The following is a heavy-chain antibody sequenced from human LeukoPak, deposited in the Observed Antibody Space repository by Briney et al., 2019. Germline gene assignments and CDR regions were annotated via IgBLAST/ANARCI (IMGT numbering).Heavy chain of an antibody. Sequence: SETLSLTCTVSGGSISSGGYYWSWIRQHPGKGLEWIGYIYYSGSTYYNPSLKSRVTISVDTSKNQFSLKLSSVTAADTAVYYCARVTGTTSRWFDPWGLGTLVTVSS. CDR2: IYYSGST. CDR1: GGSISSGGYY. J-gene: IGHJ5*02. D-gene: IGHD1-1*01. V-gene: IGHV4-31*03. CDR3: ARVTGTTSRWFDP.